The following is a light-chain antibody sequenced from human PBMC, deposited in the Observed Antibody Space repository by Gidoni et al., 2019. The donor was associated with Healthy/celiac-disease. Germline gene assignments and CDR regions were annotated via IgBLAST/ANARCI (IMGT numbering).Light chain of an antibody. CDR3: QSYDSSLSGSGV. V-gene: IGLV1-40*01. J-gene: IGLJ2*01. Sequence: SVLTPPPSVSGAPGQRVTISCTGSSSNIGAGYDVHWYQQLPGTAATLLIYGNSNRPSGVPDRFSGSKSGTSASLAITGLQAEDEADYYCQSYDSSLSGSGVFGGGTKLTVL. CDR1: SSNIGAGYD. CDR2: GNS.